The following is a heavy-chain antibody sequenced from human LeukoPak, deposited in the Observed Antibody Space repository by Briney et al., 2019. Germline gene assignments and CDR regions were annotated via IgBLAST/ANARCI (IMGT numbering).Heavy chain of an antibody. J-gene: IGHJ2*01. D-gene: IGHD3-10*01. CDR1: GGSISGYY. CDR2: IFYSGST. V-gene: IGHV4-59*01. Sequence: SETLSLTCTVSGGSISGYYWSWIRQPPGKGLEWIGYIFYSGSTNYNPSLKSRVTISVDTSKNQFSLKLSSVTAADTAVYFCARVYYGRTYDYWYFDLWGRGALVTVSS. CDR3: ARVYYGRTYDYWYFDL.